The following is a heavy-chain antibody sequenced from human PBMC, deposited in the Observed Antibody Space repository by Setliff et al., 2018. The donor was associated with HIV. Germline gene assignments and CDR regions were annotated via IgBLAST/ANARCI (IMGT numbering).Heavy chain of an antibody. D-gene: IGHD3-22*01. CDR1: GGTFSSYA. CDR2: IIPILGIA. J-gene: IGHJ3*02. V-gene: IGHV1-69*10. CDR3: ARSRVHYYYDSSGYPTRCDAFDI. Sequence: SVKVSCKASGGTFSSYAISWVRQAPGQGLEWMGGIIPILGIANYAQKFQGRVTIAADKSTSTAYMELSSLRSEDTAVYYCARSRVHYYYDSSGYPTRCDAFDIWGQGTMVTVSS.